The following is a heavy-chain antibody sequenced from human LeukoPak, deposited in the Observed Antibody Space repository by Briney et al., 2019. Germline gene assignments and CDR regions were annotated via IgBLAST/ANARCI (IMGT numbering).Heavy chain of an antibody. J-gene: IGHJ1*01. CDR3: ARDIRVVAATRGYFQH. D-gene: IGHD2-15*01. V-gene: IGHV3-11*05. CDR1: GFTFSDYY. Sequence: GGSLRLSCAASGFTFSDYYMSWIRQAPGKGLEWVSYISSSSSYTNYADSAKGRFTISRDNAKNSLYLQMNSLRAEDTAVYYCARDIRVVAATRGYFQHWGQGTLVTVSS. CDR2: ISSSSSYT.